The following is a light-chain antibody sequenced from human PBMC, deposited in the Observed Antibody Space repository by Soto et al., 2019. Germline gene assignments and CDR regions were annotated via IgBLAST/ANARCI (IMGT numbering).Light chain of an antibody. CDR3: QKYHTTPRS. Sequence: DFQMTQSPSSLSASVGDRVTITCRASQDIRDHLAWYQHKPGKVPKLLIYEASTLQSGDPSRFSGGGSGTDFSLTITSLQPEDVATYYCQKYHTTPRSFGQGTRVELK. CDR1: QDIRDH. V-gene: IGKV1-27*01. J-gene: IGKJ1*01. CDR2: EAS.